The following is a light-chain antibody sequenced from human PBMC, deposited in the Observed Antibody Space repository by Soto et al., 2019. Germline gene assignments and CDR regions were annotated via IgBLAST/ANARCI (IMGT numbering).Light chain of an antibody. CDR1: QSLTTS. J-gene: IGKJ4*01. CDR3: QHRSNWPSLT. V-gene: IGKV3-11*01. Sequence: ESVLTQSPATLSLSPGDRATLSCRASQSLTTSLAWYQHLPGQAPRLLIYDASNRAAGVPARLSGSGSGTHFTLTIINLELGDFAVYYCQHRSNWPSLTFGGGDKLEIK. CDR2: DAS.